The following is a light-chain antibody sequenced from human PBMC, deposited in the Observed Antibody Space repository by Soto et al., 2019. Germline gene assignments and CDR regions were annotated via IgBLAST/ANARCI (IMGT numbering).Light chain of an antibody. CDR3: CSYAGTFYV. Sequence: QSVLTQPRSVSGSPGQSVTISCTGTSSDVGGYNCVSWYQHHPGKAPKLMIYDVTKRPSGVPDRFSGSKSGNTASLTISGLQAEDEADYYCCSYAGTFYVFGTVTKLTVL. V-gene: IGLV2-11*01. CDR1: SSDVGGYNC. CDR2: DVT. J-gene: IGLJ1*01.